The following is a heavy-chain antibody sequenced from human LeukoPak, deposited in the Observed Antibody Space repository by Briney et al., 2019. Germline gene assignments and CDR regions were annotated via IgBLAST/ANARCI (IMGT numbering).Heavy chain of an antibody. V-gene: IGHV4-34*01. D-gene: IGHD3-22*01. CDR2: INHSGST. CDR1: GGSFSGYY. J-gene: IGHJ6*02. CDR3: ARALNYYDSSSRMDV. Sequence: PSETLSLTRAVYGGSFSGYYWSWIRQPPGKGLEWIGEINHSGSTNYNPSLKSRVTISVDTSKNQFSLKLSSVTAADTAVYYCARALNYYDSSSRMDVWGQGTTVTVSS.